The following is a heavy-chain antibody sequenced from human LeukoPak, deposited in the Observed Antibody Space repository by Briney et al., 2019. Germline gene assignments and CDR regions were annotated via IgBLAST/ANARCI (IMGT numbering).Heavy chain of an antibody. CDR3: ARDGRPYYYDSSGYYTGYNWFDP. CDR2: INSDGSST. V-gene: IGHV3-74*01. D-gene: IGHD3-22*01. Sequence: TGGSLRLSCAASGFTFSSYWMHWVRQAPGKGLVWVSRINSDGSSTSYADSVKGRFTISSDNAKNTLYLQMNSLRAEDTAVYYCARDGRPYYYDSSGYYTGYNWFDPWGQGTLVTVSS. J-gene: IGHJ5*02. CDR1: GFTFSSYW.